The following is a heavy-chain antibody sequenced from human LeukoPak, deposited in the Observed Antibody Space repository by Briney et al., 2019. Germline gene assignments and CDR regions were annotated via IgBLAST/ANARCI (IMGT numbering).Heavy chain of an antibody. J-gene: IGHJ3*02. V-gene: IGHV3-11*01. D-gene: IGHD2-15*01. Sequence: GGSLRLSCAASGFTFSDYYMSWIRQAPGKGLEWVSYISSSGSTIYYADSVKGRFTISRDNAKSSLYLQMNSLRAEDTAVYYCARDLGYCSGGSCYPDAFDIWGQGTMVTVSS. CDR2: ISSSGSTI. CDR3: ARDLGYCSGGSCYPDAFDI. CDR1: GFTFSDYY.